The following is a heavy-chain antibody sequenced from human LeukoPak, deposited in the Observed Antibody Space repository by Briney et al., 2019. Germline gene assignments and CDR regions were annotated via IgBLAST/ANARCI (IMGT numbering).Heavy chain of an antibody. CDR1: GYTFSGSY. D-gene: IGHD1-26*01. CDR3: ARDSSSGSYYPLDY. CDR2: INPNRGGT. V-gene: IGHV1-2*02. Sequence: ASVKVSCKAFGYTFSGSYLHWVRQAPGQGLEWMGWINPNRGGTNYAQKFQGRVTMTRDTSISTAYMELSRLASDDAAVYYCARDSSSGSYYPLDYWGQGTLVTVSS. J-gene: IGHJ4*02.